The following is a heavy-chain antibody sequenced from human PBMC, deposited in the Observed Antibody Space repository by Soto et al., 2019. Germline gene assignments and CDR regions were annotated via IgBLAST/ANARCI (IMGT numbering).Heavy chain of an antibody. D-gene: IGHD3-22*01. V-gene: IGHV6-1*01. CDR2: TYYRSKWYN. Sequence: PQQLRQSQTLSLTCAISGDRVSSNSAAWNWIRQSPSRGLEWLGRTYYRSKWYNDYAVSVKSRITINPDTSKNQFSLQLNSVTPEDTAVYYCARTYYYDSSGYYGTEDYWGQGTLVTVSS. J-gene: IGHJ4*02. CDR3: ARTYYYDSSGYYGTEDY. CDR1: GDRVSSNSAA.